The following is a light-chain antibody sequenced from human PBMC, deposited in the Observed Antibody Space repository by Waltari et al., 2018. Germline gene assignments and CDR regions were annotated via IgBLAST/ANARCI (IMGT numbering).Light chain of an antibody. Sequence: DIQLTQSPSSLAASVGDRVTLTCRASQDIGGYLNWYQQQPGKAPKLLIYQTSILKTGVPSRFSGGSSRIDYTLTITNLQPEDIATYYCQYYDNLPMFTFGPGTKVEIK. J-gene: IGKJ2*01. CDR1: QDIGGY. CDR2: QTS. V-gene: IGKV1-33*01. CDR3: QYYDNLPMFT.